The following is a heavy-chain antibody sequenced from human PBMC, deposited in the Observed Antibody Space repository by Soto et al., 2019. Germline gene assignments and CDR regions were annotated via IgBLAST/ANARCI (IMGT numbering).Heavy chain of an antibody. D-gene: IGHD6-13*01. J-gene: IGHJ4*02. CDR3: AKDLGSSWYYFDY. Sequence: TGGSLRLSCAASGLTFSSYAMSWVRQAPGKGLEWVSAISGSGGSTYYADSVKGRFTISRDNSKNTLYLQMNSLRAEDTAVYYCAKDLGSSWYYFDYWGQGTLVTVSS. CDR1: GLTFSSYA. V-gene: IGHV3-23*01. CDR2: ISGSGGST.